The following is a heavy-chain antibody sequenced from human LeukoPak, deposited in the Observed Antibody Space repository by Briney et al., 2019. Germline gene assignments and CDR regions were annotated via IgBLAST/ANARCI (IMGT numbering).Heavy chain of an antibody. CDR3: VTTGDHAFDI. D-gene: IGHD7-27*01. J-gene: IGHJ3*02. V-gene: IGHV1-2*04. CDR1: GYTFSSYG. Sequence: GASVKVSCKASGYTFSSYGINWVRQAPGQGLEWMGWINPNSGGTNYAQKFQGWVTMTRDTSISTAYMELSSLRSEDTAVYYCVTTGDHAFDIWGQGTMVTVSS. CDR2: INPNSGGT.